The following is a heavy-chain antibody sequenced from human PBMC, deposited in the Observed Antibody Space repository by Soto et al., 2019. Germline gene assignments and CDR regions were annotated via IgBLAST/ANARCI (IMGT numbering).Heavy chain of an antibody. CDR3: AKVPLTARLTYYYYGMDV. CDR2: ISGSGGST. Sequence: PGGSLRLSCAASGFTFSSYAMSWVRQTPGKGLEWVSAISGSGGSTYYADSVKGRFTISRDNSKNTLYLQMNSLRAEDTAVYYCAKVPLTARLTYYYYGMDVWGQGTTVTVSS. CDR1: GFTFSSYA. V-gene: IGHV3-23*01. D-gene: IGHD6-6*01. J-gene: IGHJ6*02.